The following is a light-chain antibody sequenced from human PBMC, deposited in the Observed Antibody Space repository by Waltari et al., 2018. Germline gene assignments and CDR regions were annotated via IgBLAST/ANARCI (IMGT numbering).Light chain of an antibody. Sequence: QSALTQPASVSGSPGQSITISCTGTSSDVGTYNLVSWYHQHPGKAPKLMIYEGSKRPSGVSNRFSGSKSGNTASLTISGLQAEDEADYYCCSYAGSSTYVFGTGTKV. CDR3: CSYAGSSTYV. CDR2: EGS. CDR1: SSDVGTYNL. J-gene: IGLJ1*01. V-gene: IGLV2-23*01.